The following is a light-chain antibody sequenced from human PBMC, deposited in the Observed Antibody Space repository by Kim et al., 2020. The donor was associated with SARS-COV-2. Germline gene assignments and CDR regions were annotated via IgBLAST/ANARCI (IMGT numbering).Light chain of an antibody. CDR3: QQSYSALLWT. CDR2: DAS. J-gene: IGKJ1*01. Sequence: SIGDRVTIPCRASQSIRSYLNWYQQKSGKAPKLLIYDASTLQSGVPSRFSGSGSGTDFTLTISSLQPEDFATYYCQQSYSALLWTFGQGTKVDIK. V-gene: IGKV1-39*01. CDR1: QSIRSY.